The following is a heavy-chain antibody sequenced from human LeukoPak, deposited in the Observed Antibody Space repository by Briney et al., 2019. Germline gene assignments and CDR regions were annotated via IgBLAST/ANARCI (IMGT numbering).Heavy chain of an antibody. CDR2: INHSGST. Sequence: SETLSLTCAVYGGCFSGYYWSWIRQPPGKGLEWIGEINHSGSTNYNPSLKSRVTISVDTSKNQFSLKLSSVTAADTAVYYCARGAQIYYYYYMDVWGKGTTVTVSS. CDR3: ARGAQIYYYYYMDV. CDR1: GGCFSGYY. J-gene: IGHJ6*03. V-gene: IGHV4-34*01.